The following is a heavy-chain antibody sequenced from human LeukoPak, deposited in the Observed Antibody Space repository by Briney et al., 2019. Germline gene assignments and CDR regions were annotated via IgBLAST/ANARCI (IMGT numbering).Heavy chain of an antibody. CDR1: GFTFSDHY. J-gene: IGHJ4*02. CDR2: SRAKIDSYTT. V-gene: IGHV3-72*01. Sequence: RGSLRLSCAASGFTFSDHYMDWVRQAPGKGLEWVGRSRAKIDSYTTEYAASVKGRFTISRDESENTLYLHMNSLKTEDTAVYYCVREYYYDFPQWGQGTLVTVSS. CDR3: VREYYYDFPQ. D-gene: IGHD3-3*01.